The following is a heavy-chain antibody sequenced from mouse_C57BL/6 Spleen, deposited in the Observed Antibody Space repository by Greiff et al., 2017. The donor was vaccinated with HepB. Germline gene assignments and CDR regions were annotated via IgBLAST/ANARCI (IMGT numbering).Heavy chain of an antibody. Sequence: VQLQQPGAELVKPGASVKMSCKASGYTFTSYWITWVKQRPGQGLEWIGDIYPGSGSTNYNEKFKSKATLTVDTSSSTAYMQLSSLTSEDSAVYYCATQGATVVATYYYAMDYWGQGTSVTVSS. J-gene: IGHJ4*01. V-gene: IGHV1-55*01. CDR1: GYTFTSYW. CDR2: IYPGSGST. CDR3: ATQGATVVATYYYAMDY. D-gene: IGHD1-1*01.